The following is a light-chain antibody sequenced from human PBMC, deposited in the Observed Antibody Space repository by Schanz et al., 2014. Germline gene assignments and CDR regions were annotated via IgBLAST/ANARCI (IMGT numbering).Light chain of an antibody. CDR1: SSDVGGYNY. V-gene: IGLV2-8*01. J-gene: IGLJ3*02. Sequence: QSALTQPASASGFPGQSVTISCTGTSSDVGGYNYVSWYQQHPGKAPKLMIYEVNKRPSGVPDRFSGSKSGNTASLTVSGLQAEDEADYYCSSFGGSNNPPWVFGGGTKLTVL. CDR2: EVN. CDR3: SSFGGSNNPPWV.